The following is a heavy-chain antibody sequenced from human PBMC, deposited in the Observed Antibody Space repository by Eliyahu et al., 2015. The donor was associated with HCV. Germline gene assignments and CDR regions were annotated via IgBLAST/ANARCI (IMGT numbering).Heavy chain of an antibody. V-gene: IGHV3-48*02. CDR2: ISSSSSTI. CDR1: GFTFXSYT. CDR3: ARIMTNSNGWYHFDY. J-gene: IGHJ4*02. D-gene: IGHD6-19*01. Sequence: EVQLVESGGGLVQPGGSLRLSCAASGFTFXSYTMNWVRQAPGKGLEWVSYISSSSSTIYYADSVKGRFTISRDNAKNSLYLQMNSLRDEDTAVYYCARIMTNSNGWYHFDYWGQGTLVTVSS.